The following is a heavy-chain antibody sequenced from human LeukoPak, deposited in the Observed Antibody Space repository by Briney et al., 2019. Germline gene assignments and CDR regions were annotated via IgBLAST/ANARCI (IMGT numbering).Heavy chain of an antibody. CDR3: ARTMTTVTVWYGMDV. V-gene: IGHV3-53*01. CDR1: GFTVSSNY. Sequence: GGSLRLSCAASGFTVSSNYMSWVRQAPGKGLEWVSVIYSGGSTYYADSVKGRFTISRDNAKNSLYLQMNSLRAEDTAVYYCARTMTTVTVWYGMDVWGQGTTVTVSS. CDR2: IYSGGST. D-gene: IGHD4-11*01. J-gene: IGHJ6*02.